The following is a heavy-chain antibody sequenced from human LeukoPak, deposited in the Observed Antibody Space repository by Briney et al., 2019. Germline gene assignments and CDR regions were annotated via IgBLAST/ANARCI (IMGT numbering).Heavy chain of an antibody. CDR3: ARGGDIVATKLYYYYGMDV. Sequence: GGSLRLSCAASGFTFSSYWMSWVRQAPGKGLEWVATIKQDGSEKYYVGSVKGRFTISRDNAKNSLYLQMNSLRAEDTAVYYCARGGDIVATKLYYYYGMDVWGQGTTVTVSS. D-gene: IGHD5-12*01. V-gene: IGHV3-7*01. CDR2: IKQDGSEK. J-gene: IGHJ6*02. CDR1: GFTFSSYW.